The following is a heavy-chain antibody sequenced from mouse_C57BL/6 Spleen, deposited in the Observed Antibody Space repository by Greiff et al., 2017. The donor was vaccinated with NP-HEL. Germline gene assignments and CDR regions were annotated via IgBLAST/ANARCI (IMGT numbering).Heavy chain of an antibody. Sequence: EVKLVESGGGLVQPGGSLSLSCAASGFTFTDYYMSWVRQPPGKALEWLGFIRNKANGYTSEYSASVKGRFTISRDKSQSILYIQMNALRAEDSATCYCARYSGSSLDYWGQGTTLTVSS. CDR2: IRNKANGYTS. J-gene: IGHJ2*01. V-gene: IGHV7-3*01. D-gene: IGHD1-1*01. CDR3: ARYSGSSLDY. CDR1: GFTFTDYY.